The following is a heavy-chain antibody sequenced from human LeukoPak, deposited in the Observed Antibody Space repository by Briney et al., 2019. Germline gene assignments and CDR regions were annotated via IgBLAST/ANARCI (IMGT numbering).Heavy chain of an antibody. CDR1: GYTFTSYY. D-gene: IGHD2-2*01. CDR3: ASRYCSSTSCPAGTDYYMDV. CDR2: INPSGGST. Sequence: ASVKVSCKASGYTFTSYYMHWVRQAPGQGLEWMGIINPSGGSTSYAQKFQGRVTMTRDMSTSTVYMELSSLRSEDTAVYYCASRYCSSTSCPAGTDYYMDVWGKGTTVTVSS. V-gene: IGHV1-46*01. J-gene: IGHJ6*03.